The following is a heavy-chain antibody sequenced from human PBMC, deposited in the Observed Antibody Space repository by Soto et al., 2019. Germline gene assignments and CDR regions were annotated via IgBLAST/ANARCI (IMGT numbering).Heavy chain of an antibody. Sequence: ASVKVSCKASGYTFTSYYMHWVRQAPGQGLEWMGIINPSGGSTSYAQKFQGRVTMTRDTSTSTVYMELSSLRSEDTAVYYCARQYLLQTSPGHYGMDVWGQGTTVTVSS. CDR3: ARQYLLQTSPGHYGMDV. V-gene: IGHV1-46*01. J-gene: IGHJ6*02. CDR2: INPSGGST. CDR1: GYTFTSYY. D-gene: IGHD2-2*01.